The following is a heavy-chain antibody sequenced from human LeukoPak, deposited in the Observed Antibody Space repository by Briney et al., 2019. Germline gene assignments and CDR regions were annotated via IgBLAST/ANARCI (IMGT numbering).Heavy chain of an antibody. V-gene: IGHV3-30*02. D-gene: IGHD1-1*01. CDR3: VKDTPTTGYHLDS. CDR2: IRSDGSDK. CDR1: GFTFSSYS. Sequence: GGSLRLSCAASGFTFSSYSMNWVRQAPGKGLEWVAFIRSDGSDKSYADSVKGRFTISRDNSENKLYLQINSLRVEDTAVYYCVKDTPTTGYHLDSWGQGTLVTVSS. J-gene: IGHJ4*02.